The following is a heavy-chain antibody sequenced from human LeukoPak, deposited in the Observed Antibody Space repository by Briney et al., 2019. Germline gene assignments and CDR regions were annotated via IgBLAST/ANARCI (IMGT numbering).Heavy chain of an antibody. Sequence: GRSLRLSCAASGFTFSSYAMHWVRQAPGKGLEWVAVISYDGSNKYYADSVKGRFTISRDNSKNTLYLQMNSLSAEDTAVYYCARVKQRLLRSPFADYWGQGTLVTVSS. CDR3: ARVKQRLLRSPFADY. CDR1: GFTFSSYA. J-gene: IGHJ4*02. V-gene: IGHV3-30*01. D-gene: IGHD3-22*01. CDR2: ISYDGSNK.